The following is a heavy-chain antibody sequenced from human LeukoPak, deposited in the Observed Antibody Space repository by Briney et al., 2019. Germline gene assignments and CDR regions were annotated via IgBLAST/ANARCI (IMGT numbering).Heavy chain of an antibody. V-gene: IGHV4-59*12. CDR2: IYYSGST. Sequence: SETLSLTCTVSGGSISSYYWSWIRQPPGKGLEWIGYIYYSGSTNYNPPLKSLVTISVDTSKTQFSLKLSSVTAADTAVYYCARGCGMATFSYYYYYGMDVWGQGTTVTVSS. CDR3: ARGCGMATFSYYYYYGMDV. J-gene: IGHJ6*02. D-gene: IGHD5-24*01. CDR1: GGSISSYY.